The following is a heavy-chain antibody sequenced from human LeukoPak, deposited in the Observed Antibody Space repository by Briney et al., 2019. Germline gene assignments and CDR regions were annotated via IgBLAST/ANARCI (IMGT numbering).Heavy chain of an antibody. CDR2: INHSGST. J-gene: IGHJ4*02. CDR3: ARGDFWSGYYSSPFDY. D-gene: IGHD3-3*01. Sequence: SETLSLTCTVSGGSISSYYWSWIRQPPGKGLEWIGEINHSGSTNYNPSLESRVTISVDTSKNQFSLKLSSVTAADTAVYYCARGDFWSGYYSSPFDYWGQGTLVTVSS. CDR1: GGSISSYY. V-gene: IGHV4-34*01.